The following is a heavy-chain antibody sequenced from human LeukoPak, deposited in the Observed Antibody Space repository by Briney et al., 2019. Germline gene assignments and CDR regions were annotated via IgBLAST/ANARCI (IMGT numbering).Heavy chain of an antibody. Sequence: SETLSLTCTVSGGSISSSTYYWGWIRQPPGKGLEWIGSIYYSGSTYYNPSLKSRVTISVDTSKNQFSLKLSSVTAADTAVYYCARDRKYSSSWGWFDPWGQGTLVTVSS. CDR2: IYYSGST. V-gene: IGHV4-39*07. J-gene: IGHJ5*02. D-gene: IGHD6-13*01. CDR1: GGSISSSTYY. CDR3: ARDRKYSSSWGWFDP.